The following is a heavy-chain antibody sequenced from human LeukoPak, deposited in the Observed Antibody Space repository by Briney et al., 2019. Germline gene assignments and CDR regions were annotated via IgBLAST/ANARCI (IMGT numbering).Heavy chain of an antibody. J-gene: IGHJ4*02. V-gene: IGHV1-2*02. Sequence: ASVKVSCKASGYTFTGYYMHWVRQAPGQGLKWMGWINPNSGGTNYAQKFQGRVTMTRDTSISTAYMELSRLRSDDTAVYYCARVSGQWLAPYFDYWGQGTLVTVSS. CDR3: ARVSGQWLAPYFDY. D-gene: IGHD6-19*01. CDR2: INPNSGGT. CDR1: GYTFTGYY.